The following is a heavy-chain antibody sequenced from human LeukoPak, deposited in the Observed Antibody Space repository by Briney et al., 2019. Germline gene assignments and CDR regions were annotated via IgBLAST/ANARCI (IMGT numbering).Heavy chain of an antibody. CDR1: GYTFTSYD. V-gene: IGHV1-8*01. CDR2: MTPNSGNT. CDR3: ARWVPQDIVATISVYYYGMDV. J-gene: IGHJ6*02. Sequence: ASVNVSCKASGYTFTSYDINWVRQATGQGLEWMGWMTPNSGNTGYAQKFQGRVTMTRNTSIGTAYMELSSLRSEDTAVYYCARWVPQDIVATISVYYYGMDVWGQGTTVTVSS. D-gene: IGHD5-12*01.